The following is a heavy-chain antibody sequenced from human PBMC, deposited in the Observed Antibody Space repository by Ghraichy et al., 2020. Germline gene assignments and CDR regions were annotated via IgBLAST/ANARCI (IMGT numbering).Heavy chain of an antibody. CDR1: GFNLTDYW. CDR3: ATSAVTYYGTALDY. J-gene: IGHJ4*02. V-gene: IGHV3-74*01. D-gene: IGHD4-17*01. CDR2: IYTDVSTA. Sequence: GGSLRLSCAVTGFNLTDYWLHWVRQAPGKGLVWVSRIYTDVSTATYADSVKGRFTISRDNAKNTLYLQMNSLRADDTAVYYCATSAVTYYGTALDYWGQGNLVTVSS.